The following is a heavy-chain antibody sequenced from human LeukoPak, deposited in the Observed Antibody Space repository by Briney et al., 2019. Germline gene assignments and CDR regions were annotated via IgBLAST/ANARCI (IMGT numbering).Heavy chain of an antibody. CDR1: GYTFRVSV. CDR2: IGIKGIST. D-gene: IGHD1-26*01. J-gene: IGHJ6*02. V-gene: IGHV3-64D*09. Sequence: PRGGPRLSCSASGYTFRVSVMRCVPQAPGRGVEYVSGIGIKGISTYYADSVEGRFTISRDNSKNTVYLQMSSLRGEDTAVYYCVKSRLSPTIYYYGMDVWGQGTTVTVSS. CDR3: VKSRLSPTIYYYGMDV.